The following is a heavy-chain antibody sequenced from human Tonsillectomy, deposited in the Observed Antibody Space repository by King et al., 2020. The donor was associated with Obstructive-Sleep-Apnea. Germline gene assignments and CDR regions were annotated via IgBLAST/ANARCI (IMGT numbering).Heavy chain of an antibody. Sequence: TLKESGPTLVKPTQTLTLTCPFSGFSLSTSGVGGVWFRQAPGKALEWLALIYWDDDIRYSPSLKSRLTITKDPSENQVVLTMTNMDPVDTATHYCAHRSSGGPSGFDFWGQGSLVTVSS. CDR2: IYWDDDI. V-gene: IGHV2-5*02. J-gene: IGHJ4*02. CDR3: AHRSSGGPSGFDF. D-gene: IGHD6-19*01. CDR1: GFSLSTSGVG.